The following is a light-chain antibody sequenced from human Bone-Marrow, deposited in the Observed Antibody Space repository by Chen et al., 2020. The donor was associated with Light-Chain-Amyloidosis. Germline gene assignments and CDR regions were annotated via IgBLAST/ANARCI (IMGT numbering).Light chain of an antibody. CDR1: NIGSTS. Sequence: SYVLTQPSSVSVAPGQTATIACGGNNIGSTSVHWYQQTPGQAPLLVVYDESDRPSGIPERGSGANCGSTARLAISRVEAGDGADYYGQGGESSSEHPVFGGGTELTVL. CDR3: QGGESSSEHPV. V-gene: IGLV3-21*02. CDR2: DES. J-gene: IGLJ3*02.